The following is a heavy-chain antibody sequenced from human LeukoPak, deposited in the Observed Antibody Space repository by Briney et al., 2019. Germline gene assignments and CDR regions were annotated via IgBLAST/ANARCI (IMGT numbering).Heavy chain of an antibody. CDR2: ISGSGGST. J-gene: IGHJ4*02. V-gene: IGHV3-23*01. CDR3: ARVIRTAPGKGYFDY. D-gene: IGHD6-13*01. CDR1: GFMFSTYA. Sequence: GGSLRLSCVTSGFMFSTYALSWVRQAPGKGLEWASSISGSGGSTYHADSVKGRFTISRDSSKNTLYLQMNSLRAEDTAIYYCARVIRTAPGKGYFDYWGLGALVTVSS.